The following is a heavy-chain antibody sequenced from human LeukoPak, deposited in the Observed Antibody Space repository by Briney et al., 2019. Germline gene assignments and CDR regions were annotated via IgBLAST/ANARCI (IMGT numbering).Heavy chain of an antibody. J-gene: IGHJ4*02. CDR1: GGSFSGYY. CDR3: ARGLGEWEPTGAFDY. D-gene: IGHD1-26*01. Sequence: SETLSLTCAVYGGSFSGYYWSWIRQPPGQGLEWIGEINHSGSTNYNPSLKSRVTISVDTSKNQFSLKLSSVTAADTAVYYCARGLGEWEPTGAFDYWGQGTLVTVSS. CDR2: INHSGST. V-gene: IGHV4-34*01.